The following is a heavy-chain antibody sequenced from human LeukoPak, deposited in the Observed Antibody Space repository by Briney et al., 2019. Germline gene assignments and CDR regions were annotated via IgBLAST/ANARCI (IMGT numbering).Heavy chain of an antibody. CDR1: GGSISSSSYY. D-gene: IGHD3-9*01. V-gene: IGHV4-61*05. J-gene: IGHJ6*02. CDR3: ARHPSYYDILTGYYYYYGMDV. CDR2: IYYSGST. Sequence: PSETLSLTCTVSGGSISSSSYYWSWIRQPPGKGLEWIGYIYYSGSTNYNPSLKSRVTISVDTSKNQFSLKLSSVTAADTAVYYCARHPSYYDILTGYYYYYGMDVWGQGTTVTVSS.